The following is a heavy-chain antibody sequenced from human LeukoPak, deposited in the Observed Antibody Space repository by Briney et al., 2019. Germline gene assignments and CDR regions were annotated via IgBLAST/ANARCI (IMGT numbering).Heavy chain of an antibody. Sequence: ASVKVSCKASGGTFSSYAISWVRQAPGQGLEWMGGIIPIFGRANYAQKFQGRVTITADESTSTAYMELSSLRSEDTAVYYCARVRILYYYGSGSYPDYWGQGTLVTVSS. J-gene: IGHJ4*02. V-gene: IGHV1-69*13. CDR2: IIPIFGRA. D-gene: IGHD3-10*01. CDR1: GGTFSSYA. CDR3: ARVRILYYYGSGSYPDY.